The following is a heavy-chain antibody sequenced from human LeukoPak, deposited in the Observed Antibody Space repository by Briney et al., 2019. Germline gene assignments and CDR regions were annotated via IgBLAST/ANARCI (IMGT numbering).Heavy chain of an antibody. V-gene: IGHV4-34*01. CDR2: INHSGST. CDR1: GGSFSGYY. D-gene: IGHD6-13*01. J-gene: IGHJ5*02. Sequence: SETLSLTCAVYGGSFSGYYWSWIRQPPGKGLEWIGEINHSGSTNYSPSLKSRVTISVDTSKNQFSLKLSSVTAADTAVYYGARRPIAAAGSNWFDPWGQGTLVTVSS. CDR3: ARRPIAAAGSNWFDP.